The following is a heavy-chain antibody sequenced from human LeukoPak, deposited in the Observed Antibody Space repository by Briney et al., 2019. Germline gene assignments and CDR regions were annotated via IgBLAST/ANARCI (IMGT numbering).Heavy chain of an antibody. J-gene: IGHJ4*02. D-gene: IGHD6-19*01. CDR3: AKHRYSSAWDYFDY. CDR1: GFTFSSYG. CDR2: ISYDGSNK. Sequence: GGSLRLSCAASGFTFSSYGMHWVRQAPGKGLEWVAVISYDGSNKYYADSVKGRFTISRDNSKNTLYLQMNSLRAEDTAVYYCAKHRYSSAWDYFDYWGQGTLVTVSS. V-gene: IGHV3-30*18.